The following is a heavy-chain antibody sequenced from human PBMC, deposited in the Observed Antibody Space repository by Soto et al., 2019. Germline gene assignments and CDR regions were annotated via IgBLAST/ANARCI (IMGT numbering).Heavy chain of an antibody. CDR3: AELVDDSGADAFDV. J-gene: IGHJ3*01. D-gene: IGHD4-17*01. CDR2: ITGSGGTT. Sequence: EVQLLESGGGLVHPGGSLRLSCAASEFIFRSYAMSWVRQAPGKGLEWVSDITGSGGTTYYADSVTGRFTISRDNSKNTVYLQMDSLRADDTAVYYCAELVDDSGADAFDVWGQGTLVSVSS. V-gene: IGHV3-23*01. CDR1: EFIFRSYA.